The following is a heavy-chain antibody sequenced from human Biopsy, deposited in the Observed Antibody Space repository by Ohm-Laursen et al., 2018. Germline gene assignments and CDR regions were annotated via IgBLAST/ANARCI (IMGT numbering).Heavy chain of an antibody. V-gene: IGHV4-31*03. D-gene: IGHD1-14*01. CDR3: TRKPNSLYYFDH. J-gene: IGHJ4*02. Sequence: SQTLSLTCPVSGDSISSDYYWTWIRQVPGEGLEWIAYMHHSGPTYTYYNPSLKSRAAISVEVSKNQFSLKVSSVTAADTAVYFCTRKPNSLYYFDHWGQGTLVTVSS. CDR2: MHHSGPT. CDR1: GDSISSDYY.